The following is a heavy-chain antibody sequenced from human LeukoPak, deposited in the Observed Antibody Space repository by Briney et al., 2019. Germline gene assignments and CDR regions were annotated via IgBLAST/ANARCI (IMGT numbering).Heavy chain of an antibody. CDR3: ARDFDYDILTGYLVY. CDR2: ISSSGSTI. Sequence: GGSLRLSCAASGFTFSDYYMSWIRQAPGKGPEWVSYISSSGSTIYYADSVKGRFTISRDNAKNSLYLQMNSLRAEDTAVYYCARDFDYDILTGYLVYWGQGTLVTVSS. V-gene: IGHV3-11*01. D-gene: IGHD3-9*01. J-gene: IGHJ4*01. CDR1: GFTFSDYY.